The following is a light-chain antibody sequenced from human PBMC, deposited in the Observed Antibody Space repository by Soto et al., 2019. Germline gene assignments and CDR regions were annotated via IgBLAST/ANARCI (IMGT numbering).Light chain of an antibody. J-gene: IGKJ4*01. CDR3: QQLNTYPVT. CDR1: QGLSSY. CDR2: ATS. V-gene: IGKV1-9*01. Sequence: DIQLTQSPSFLSASVGDRVTITCRASQGLSSYFAWYQQKAGKAPKLLLYATSTLQSIFPSRFSGSGSGTEFTLTINSLQPEDGATYYCQQLNTYPVTFGGGTKVEIK.